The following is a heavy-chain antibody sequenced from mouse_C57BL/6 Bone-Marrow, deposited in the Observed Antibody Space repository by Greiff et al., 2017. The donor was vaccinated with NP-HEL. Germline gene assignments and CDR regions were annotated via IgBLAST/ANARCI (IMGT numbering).Heavy chain of an antibody. CDR1: GYTFTDYY. J-gene: IGHJ4*01. Sequence: EVQLQQSGPELVKPGASVKISCKASGYTFTDYYMNWVKQSHGKSLEWIGDINPNNGGTSYNQKFKGKATLTVDKSSSTAYMELRSLTSEDSAVYYCARRTTVVARGDYYAMDYWGQGTSVTVSS. CDR2: INPNNGGT. D-gene: IGHD1-1*01. CDR3: ARRTTVVARGDYYAMDY. V-gene: IGHV1-26*01.